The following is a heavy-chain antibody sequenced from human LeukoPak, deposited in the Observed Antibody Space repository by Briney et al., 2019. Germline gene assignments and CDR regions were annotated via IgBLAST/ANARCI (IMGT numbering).Heavy chain of an antibody. J-gene: IGHJ4*02. CDR3: AKTMLGFLYYFDY. D-gene: IGHD7-27*01. V-gene: IGHV3-53*01. Sequence: GGSLRLSCAASGFTVSSNYMTWVRQAPGKGLEWVSVIHSGDNTYYADSVKGRFTISRDNSKNTLYLQMNSLRAEDTAVYYCAKTMLGFLYYFDYWGQGTLVTVSS. CDR1: GFTVSSNY. CDR2: IHSGDNT.